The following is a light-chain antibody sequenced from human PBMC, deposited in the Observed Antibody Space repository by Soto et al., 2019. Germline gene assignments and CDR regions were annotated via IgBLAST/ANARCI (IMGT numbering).Light chain of an antibody. CDR1: QSVSSN. CDR3: QHYDNWPLT. J-gene: IGKJ4*01. Sequence: EIGMTQSPATLSVSPGERVTLSCRASQSVSSNLAWYQQKPGQAPRLLIYGASTRATGISARFSGSGSGTEFTLTISGLQSDDFAVYYCQHYDNWPLTFGGGTKVEIQ. V-gene: IGKV3-15*01. CDR2: GAS.